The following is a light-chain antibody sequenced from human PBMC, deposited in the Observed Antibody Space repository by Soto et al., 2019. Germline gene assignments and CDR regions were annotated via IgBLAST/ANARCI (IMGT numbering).Light chain of an antibody. CDR3: ALYVGSGTVV. CDR2: STN. J-gene: IGLJ2*01. Sequence: QTVVSQDPSFSVYPGETVTLTCSFTSASVLTSYYPRYYQQNPGQAPRTLIYSTNIRSSVVPDRFSGSIIGTKAALTITGAQADDESDYYRALYVGSGTVVFGGGTKLTVL. V-gene: IGLV8-61*01. CDR1: SASVLTSYY.